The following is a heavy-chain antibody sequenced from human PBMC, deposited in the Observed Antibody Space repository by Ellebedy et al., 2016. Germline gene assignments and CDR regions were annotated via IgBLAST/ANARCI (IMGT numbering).Heavy chain of an antibody. V-gene: IGHV2-5*01. CDR2: IYGNDDK. J-gene: IGHJ4*02. CDR1: GFSLDTSAVV. Sequence: SGPTLVKPTQTLTLTCTFSGFSLDTSAVVVGWIRQPPGKALEWLSFIYGNDDKRYSPSLRSRLTITKDTSKNQVVLTMTNMDPVDTGTYFCAHRSTNREVDYWGQGTLVTVSS. D-gene: IGHD1-14*01. CDR3: AHRSTNREVDY.